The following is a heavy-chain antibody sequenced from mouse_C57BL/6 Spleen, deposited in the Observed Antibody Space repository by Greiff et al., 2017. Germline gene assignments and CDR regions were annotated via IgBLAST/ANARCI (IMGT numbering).Heavy chain of an antibody. CDR3: ARGGIYYDYDRFAY. CDR1: GYTFTDYN. Sequence: EVQLKESGPELVKPGASVKMSCKASGYTFTDYNMHWVKQSHGTSLEWIGYINPNNGGTSYNQKFKGKATLTVNKSSSTAYMELRSLTSEDSAVYYCARGGIYYDYDRFAYWGQGTLVTVSA. J-gene: IGHJ3*01. V-gene: IGHV1-22*01. D-gene: IGHD2-4*01. CDR2: INPNNGGT.